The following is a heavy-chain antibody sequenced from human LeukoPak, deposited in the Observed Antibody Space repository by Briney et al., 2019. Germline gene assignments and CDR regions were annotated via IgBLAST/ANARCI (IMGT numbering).Heavy chain of an antibody. D-gene: IGHD2-21*02. CDR2: IQQDGKKE. CDR1: GFTFSNSW. CDR3: AKDIVGGGDDF. V-gene: IGHV3-7*01. J-gene: IGHJ4*02. Sequence: GGSPRLSCAASGFTFSNSWMIWLRQAPGKGLEWVANIQQDGKKENYVDSVRGRFTISRDNAKNSIYLQMNSLRVEDTAVYYCAKDIVGGGDDFWGQGTLVIVSS.